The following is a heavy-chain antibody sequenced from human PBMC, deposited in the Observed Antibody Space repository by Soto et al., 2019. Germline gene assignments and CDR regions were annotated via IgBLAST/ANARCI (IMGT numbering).Heavy chain of an antibody. CDR3: AKPTSRYYYYGMDV. CDR1: GFTFISYA. J-gene: IGHJ6*02. V-gene: IGHV3-23*01. CDR2: ISGSGGST. Sequence: GSLRLSCAASGFTFISYAMSWVRQAPGKGLEWVSAISGSGGSTYYADSVKGRFTISRDNSKNTLYLQMNSLRAEDSAVYYCAKPTSRYYYYGMDVWGQGTTVTVSS.